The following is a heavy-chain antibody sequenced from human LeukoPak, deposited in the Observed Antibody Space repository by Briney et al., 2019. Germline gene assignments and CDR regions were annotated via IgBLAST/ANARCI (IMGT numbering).Heavy chain of an antibody. J-gene: IGHJ4*02. V-gene: IGHV3-23*01. CDR1: GFIFSSYA. Sequence: GGSLRLSCAASGFIFSSYAMTWVRQAPGKGLEWVSTVGGTGTGTYYADSVKGRFTISRDNSKNTLYLQMNNLRGDDTAVYYCAKGGRSGSFDYWGQETLVTVFS. D-gene: IGHD1-26*01. CDR3: AKGGRSGSFDY. CDR2: VGGTGTGT.